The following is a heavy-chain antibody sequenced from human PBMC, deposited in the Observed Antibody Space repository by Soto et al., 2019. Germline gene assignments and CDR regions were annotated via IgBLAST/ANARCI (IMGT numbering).Heavy chain of an antibody. CDR3: ARQGQQLVPDEVYFDY. CDR2: IWYDGSNK. D-gene: IGHD6-13*01. J-gene: IGHJ4*02. CDR1: GFTFSSYG. Sequence: GGSLRLSCAASGFTFSSYGMHWVRQAPGKGLEWVAVIWYDGSNKYYADSVKGRFTISRDNSKNTLYLQMNSLRAEDTAVYYCARQGQQLVPDEVYFDYWGQGTLVTVSS. V-gene: IGHV3-33*01.